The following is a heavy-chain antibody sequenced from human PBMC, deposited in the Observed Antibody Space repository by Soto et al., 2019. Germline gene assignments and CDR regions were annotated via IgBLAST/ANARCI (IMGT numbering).Heavy chain of an antibody. D-gene: IGHD3-22*01. Sequence: EVQLLESGGGLVQPGGSLRLSCAASGFTLSSYAMSWVRQAPGKGLEWVSAISGSGVSTYYADSVKGRFTISRDNSKNPLYLQMNSLRAEDTAVYYCATGGYYHSSGYYPYWYFDLWGRGTLVTVSS. V-gene: IGHV3-23*01. CDR1: GFTLSSYA. CDR2: ISGSGVST. CDR3: ATGGYYHSSGYYPYWYFDL. J-gene: IGHJ2*01.